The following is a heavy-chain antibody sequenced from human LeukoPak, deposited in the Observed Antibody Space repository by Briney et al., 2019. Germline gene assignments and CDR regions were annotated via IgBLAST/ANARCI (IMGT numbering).Heavy chain of an antibody. Sequence: PSQTLSLTCAVSGYSISNGYYWGWIRQPPGKGLEWIGSIDHSGNTFYNPSLKSRVTISVDTSKNQFSLKLTSVTAADTAIYYFARGPPRYASYWGQGTLVTVSS. D-gene: IGHD2-21*01. CDR2: IDHSGNT. V-gene: IGHV4-38-2*01. CDR1: GYSISNGYY. J-gene: IGHJ4*02. CDR3: ARGPPRYASY.